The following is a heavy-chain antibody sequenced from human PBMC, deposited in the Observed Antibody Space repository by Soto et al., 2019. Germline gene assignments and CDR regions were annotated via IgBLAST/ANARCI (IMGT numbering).Heavy chain of an antibody. CDR2: ISRDGGTK. CDR3: TGEVASGY. D-gene: IGHD2-8*02. V-gene: IGHV3-30*03. J-gene: IGHJ4*02. CDR1: GFTVSTYG. Sequence: QVHLVESGGGVVQPGRSLRLSCAVSGFTVSTYGMHWVRQAPGKGLEWVAVISRDGGTKFYADSVKGRFTISRDNSRNTLFLGMKSLRGDDMAVYYCTGEVASGYWGQGTLVTVSS.